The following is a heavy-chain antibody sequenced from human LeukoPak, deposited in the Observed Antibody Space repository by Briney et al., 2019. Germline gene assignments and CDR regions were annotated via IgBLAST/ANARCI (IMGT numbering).Heavy chain of an antibody. CDR1: GGSITSSSSY. V-gene: IGHV4-39*01. J-gene: IGHJ4*02. Sequence: PSETLSLTCTVSGGSITSSSSYWGWIRQPPGKGLEWIGSISYSGSTGYGPSLRSRVSISLDTSKSQFSLRLTSVTAADTAVYYCARRLRGFDYWGQGTLVTVSS. D-gene: IGHD4-17*01. CDR3: ARRLRGFDY. CDR2: ISYSGST.